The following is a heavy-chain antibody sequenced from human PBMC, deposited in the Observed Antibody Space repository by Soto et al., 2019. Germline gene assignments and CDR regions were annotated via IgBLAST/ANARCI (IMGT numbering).Heavy chain of an antibody. Sequence: QVQLVESGGGVVQPGRSLRLSCAASGFTFSSYGMHWVRQAPGKGLEWVAVIWYDGSNKYYADSVKGRFTISRDNSKNTLYLQMNSLRAEDTAVYYCARDSGSGYDYWAYFDYWGQGTLVTVSS. CDR2: IWYDGSNK. CDR3: ARDSGSGYDYWAYFDY. CDR1: GFTFSSYG. D-gene: IGHD5-12*01. J-gene: IGHJ4*02. V-gene: IGHV3-33*01.